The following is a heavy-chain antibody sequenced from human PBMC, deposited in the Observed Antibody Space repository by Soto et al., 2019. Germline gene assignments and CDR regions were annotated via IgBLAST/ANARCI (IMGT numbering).Heavy chain of an antibody. CDR2: INPNSGGT. Sequence: ASVKVSCKASGYTFTGYYMHWVRQAPGQGLEWMGWINPNSGGTNYAQKFQGWVTMTRDTSISTAYMELSRLRSDDTAVYYCARSRYCSSTSCSDDRDYYYYMDVWGKGTTVTVSS. V-gene: IGHV1-2*04. D-gene: IGHD2-2*01. CDR3: ARSRYCSSTSCSDDRDYYYYMDV. CDR1: GYTFTGYY. J-gene: IGHJ6*03.